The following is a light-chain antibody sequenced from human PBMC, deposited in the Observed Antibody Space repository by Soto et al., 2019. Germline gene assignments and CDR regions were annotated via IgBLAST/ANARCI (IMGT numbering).Light chain of an antibody. CDR3: HHYNFWPS. V-gene: IGKV3-15*01. Sequence: EVVMPQSPATLSVSPGERATLSCRASQTVSSNLAWYQQKPGQSPRLLIYGTSTRATGVPARFSGSGSGTEFTLSISSLQSEDFAVYYCHHYNFWPSFGQGTKVEI. CDR1: QTVSSN. CDR2: GTS. J-gene: IGKJ1*01.